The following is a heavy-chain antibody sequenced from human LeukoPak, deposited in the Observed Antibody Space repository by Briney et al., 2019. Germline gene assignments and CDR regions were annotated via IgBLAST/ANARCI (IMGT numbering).Heavy chain of an antibody. CDR2: ISQDGSDR. D-gene: IGHD3-9*01. Sequence: GGSLRLSCAASGLTFSSHAMHWVRQAPGKGLEWVAVISQDGSDRHYTDSVKGRFTISRDNAKNSLFLQVNSLRAEDTAVYYCARIALYDDTAFYSGYYYYYYPMDVWGQGTTVTVSS. CDR1: GLTFSSHA. V-gene: IGHV3-30-3*01. J-gene: IGHJ6*02. CDR3: ARIALYDDTAFYSGYYYYYYPMDV.